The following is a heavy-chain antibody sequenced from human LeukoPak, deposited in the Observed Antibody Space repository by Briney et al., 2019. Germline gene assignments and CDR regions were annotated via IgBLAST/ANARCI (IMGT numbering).Heavy chain of an antibody. CDR3: ARAGVTMVRGLDYGMDV. V-gene: IGHV3-13*01. D-gene: IGHD3-10*01. CDR1: GFTFRNYD. J-gene: IGHJ6*02. CDR2: IGTAGDT. Sequence: GGSLRLSCAAAGFTFRNYDMFWVRQVTGKGLEWVPAIGTAGDTHYPGSLKGRFIISRENAKNSLYLQMNSLTAGDTAVYYCARAGVTMVRGLDYGMDVWGQGTTVTVSS.